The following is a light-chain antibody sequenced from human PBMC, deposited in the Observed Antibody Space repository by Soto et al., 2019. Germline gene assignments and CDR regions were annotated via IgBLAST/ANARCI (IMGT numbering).Light chain of an antibody. CDR2: AAS. CDR1: QDIRKS. V-gene: IGKV1-33*01. Sequence: DIQMTQSPSSLSASVGDSATITCQASQDIRKSLNWFQHKPGKAPKLLIYAASNLEAGGPSRFSGRGSGTDFTFHSSSLQPEDIAVYYCLDYDNLPPFNFGPGTKVDLK. J-gene: IGKJ3*01. CDR3: LDYDNLPPFN.